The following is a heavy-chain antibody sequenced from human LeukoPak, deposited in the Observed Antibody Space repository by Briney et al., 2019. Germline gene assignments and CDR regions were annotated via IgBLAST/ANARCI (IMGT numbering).Heavy chain of an antibody. CDR1: GGSISSGGYS. CDR2: IYHSGST. V-gene: IGHV4-30-2*01. Sequence: SQTLSLTCAVSGGSISSGGYSWSWIRQPPGKGLEWIGYIYHSGSTYYNPSLKSRVTISVDRSKNQFSLKLSSVTAADTAVYYCARDSDYNAFGIWGQGTMVTVSS. D-gene: IGHD4-11*01. J-gene: IGHJ3*02. CDR3: ARDSDYNAFGI.